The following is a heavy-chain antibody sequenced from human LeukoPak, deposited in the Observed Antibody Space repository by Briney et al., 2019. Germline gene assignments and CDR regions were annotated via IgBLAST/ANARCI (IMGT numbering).Heavy chain of an antibody. J-gene: IGHJ4*02. V-gene: IGHV4-34*01. CDR1: GGSFSGYY. CDR3: AREPSSSSKLDY. CDR2: INHSGST. Sequence: SETLSLTCAVYGGSFSGYYWIWIRQPPGKGLEWIGEINHSGSTNYNPSLKSRVTISVDTSKNQFSLKLSSVTAADTAVYYCAREPSSSSKLDYWGQGTLVTVSS. D-gene: IGHD6-6*01.